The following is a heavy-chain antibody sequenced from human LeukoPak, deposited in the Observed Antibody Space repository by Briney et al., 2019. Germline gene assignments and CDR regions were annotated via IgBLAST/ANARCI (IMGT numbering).Heavy chain of an antibody. V-gene: IGHV4-4*08. CDR1: GFTVSSNY. CDR3: ARRVLGSGRQDC. J-gene: IGHJ4*02. Sequence: RAGGSLRLSCAASGFTVSSNYMSWIRQPPGKGLEWIGNTYSGGTAHYNPSLRSRVTISVDTSKSQISLKLNSLTAADTAVYYCARRVLGSGRQDCWGQGTLVTVSS. D-gene: IGHD3-10*01. CDR2: TYSGGTA.